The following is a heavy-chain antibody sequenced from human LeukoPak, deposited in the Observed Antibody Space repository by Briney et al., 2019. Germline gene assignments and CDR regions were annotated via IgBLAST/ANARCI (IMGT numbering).Heavy chain of an antibody. CDR3: ARGEAAISYYYYYMDV. D-gene: IGHD5-18*01. CDR1: RYTFTGYY. CDR2: INPNSGGT. J-gene: IGHJ6*03. V-gene: IGHV1-2*06. Sequence: ASVKVSCKASRYTFTGYYMHWVRQAPGQGLEWMGRINPNSGGTNYAQKFQGRVTMTRDTSISTAYMELSRLRSDDTAVYYCARGEAAISYYYYYMDVWGKGTTVTVSS.